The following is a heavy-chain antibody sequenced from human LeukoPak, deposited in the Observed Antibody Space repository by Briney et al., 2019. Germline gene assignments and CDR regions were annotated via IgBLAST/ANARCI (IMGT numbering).Heavy chain of an antibody. CDR2: IYHSGST. D-gene: IGHD6-19*01. CDR3: AREGRDNSDWYYFDY. V-gene: IGHV4-59*01. Sequence: SETLSLTCTVSGGSISAYYWSLIRQPPGKGLEWIGYIYHSGSTNYNPSLKNRVTISVDTSKNQFSLKLSSVTAADTAVYYCAREGRDNSDWYYFDYWGQGTLVTVSS. J-gene: IGHJ4*02. CDR1: GGSISAYY.